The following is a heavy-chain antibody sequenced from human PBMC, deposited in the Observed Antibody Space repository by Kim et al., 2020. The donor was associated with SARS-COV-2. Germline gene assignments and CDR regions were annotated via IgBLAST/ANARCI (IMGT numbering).Heavy chain of an antibody. Sequence: YVDSVKGRFTISRDNAENTLYLQMNSLRAEDTAVYFCVRDRGGRTGKDVWGQGTTVTVSS. CDR3: VRDRGGRTGKDV. V-gene: IGHV3-7*01. J-gene: IGHJ6*02.